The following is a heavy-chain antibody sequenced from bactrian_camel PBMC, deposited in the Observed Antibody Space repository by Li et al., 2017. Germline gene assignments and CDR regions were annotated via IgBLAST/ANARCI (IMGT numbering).Heavy chain of an antibody. CDR1: GFRFGIYD. D-gene: IGHD5*01. V-gene: IGHV3S40*01. J-gene: IGHJ4*01. Sequence: VQLVESGGGLVRPGGSLRLSCTGSGFRFGIYDVSWVRRTPGKGLEWVSSIYTGGGSTYYADSVKGRFTISRDNAKNTLYLQLNSLQTEDTAMYYCLSSLGSDEGYWGQGTQVTVS. CDR3: LSSLGSDEGY. CDR2: IYTGGGST.